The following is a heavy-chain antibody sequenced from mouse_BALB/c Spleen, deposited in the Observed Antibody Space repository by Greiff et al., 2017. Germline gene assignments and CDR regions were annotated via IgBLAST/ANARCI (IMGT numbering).Heavy chain of an antibody. CDR3: ARGLITTAWFAY. CDR1: GFTFSSFG. Sequence: EVQLVESGGGLVQPGGSRKLSCAASGFTFSSFGMHWVRQAPEKGLEWVAYISSGSSTIYYADTVKGRFTISRDNPKNTLFLQMTSLRSEDTAMYYCARGLITTAWFAYWGQGTLVTVSA. D-gene: IGHD2-4*01. V-gene: IGHV5-17*02. CDR2: ISSGSSTI. J-gene: IGHJ3*01.